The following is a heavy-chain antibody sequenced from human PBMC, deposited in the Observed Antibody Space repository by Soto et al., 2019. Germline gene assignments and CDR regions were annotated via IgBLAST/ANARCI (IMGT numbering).Heavy chain of an antibody. CDR1: GFTFSSYA. D-gene: IGHD3-22*01. CDR2: ISSDGIST. CDR3: MIGYYDSSGNRRPGAFHI. Sequence: LRLSCSASGFTFSSYAMHWVRQAPGKGLEYVSAISSDGISTYDAASVKGRFTASRDNSKNTVYLQMSSLRAEDTAVYFCMIGYYDSSGNRRPGAFHIWGQGTMVTVSS. V-gene: IGHV3-64D*06. J-gene: IGHJ3*02.